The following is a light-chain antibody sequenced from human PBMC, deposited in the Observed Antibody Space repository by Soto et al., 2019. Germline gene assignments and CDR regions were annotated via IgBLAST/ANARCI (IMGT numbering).Light chain of an antibody. CDR3: QQYNSYL. V-gene: IGKV1-16*01. CDR1: QSSSNY. Sequence: DIQLTQSPSSISESVGDRVSLSCRASQSSSNYLNWYQQKPGKAPKVLIFAASRLQSGVTSRFSGSGSGTDFTLTISSLQPDDFATYYCQQYNSYLFGQGTKVDI. J-gene: IGKJ1*01. CDR2: AAS.